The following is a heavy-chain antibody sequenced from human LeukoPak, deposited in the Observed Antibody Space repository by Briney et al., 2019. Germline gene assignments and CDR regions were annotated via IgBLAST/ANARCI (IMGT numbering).Heavy chain of an antibody. V-gene: IGHV4-59*01. D-gene: IGHD6-19*01. CDR1: GGSITTYY. CDR3: ARAAAIAVAGLDY. CDR2: IYYSGST. J-gene: IGHJ4*02. Sequence: SETLSLTCTVSGGSITTYYWSWIRQPPGKGLEWIGYIYYSGSTGINPSLKSRVTISVDTSKNQFSLKLSSVTAADTAVYYCARAAAIAVAGLDYWDQGALVTVSS.